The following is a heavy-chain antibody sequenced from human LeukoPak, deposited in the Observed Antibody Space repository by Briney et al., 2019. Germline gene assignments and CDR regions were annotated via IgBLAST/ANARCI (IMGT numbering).Heavy chain of an antibody. V-gene: IGHV3-23*01. Sequence: GGSLRLSCVASGFTFSSYAMSWVRQAPGKGLEWVSAISGGGGSTYYADSVKGRFTISRDNTKNTLYLQMNSLRAEDTAVYYCAKSNPSYGAPGFWGQGTLVTVSS. CDR2: ISGGGGST. J-gene: IGHJ4*02. CDR1: GFTFSSYA. D-gene: IGHD4/OR15-4a*01. CDR3: AKSNPSYGAPGF.